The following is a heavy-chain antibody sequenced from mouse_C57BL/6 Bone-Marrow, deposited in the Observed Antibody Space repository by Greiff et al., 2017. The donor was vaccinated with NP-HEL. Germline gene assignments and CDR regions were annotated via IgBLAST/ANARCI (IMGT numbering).Heavy chain of an antibody. Sequence: EVKLVESGGGLVKPGGSLKLSCAASGFTFSDYGMHWVRQAPEKGLEWVAYISSGSSTIYYADTVKGRFTISRDNAKNTLFLQMTSLRSEDTAMYYCARESRYSHWYFDVWGTGTTVTVSS. J-gene: IGHJ1*03. V-gene: IGHV5-17*01. CDR1: GFTFSDYG. D-gene: IGHD1-1*01. CDR2: ISSGSSTI. CDR3: ARESRYSHWYFDV.